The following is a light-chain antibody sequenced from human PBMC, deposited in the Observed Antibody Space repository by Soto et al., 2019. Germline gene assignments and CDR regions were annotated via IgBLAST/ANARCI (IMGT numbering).Light chain of an antibody. J-gene: IGKJ2*01. V-gene: IGKV3-11*01. CDR1: QSVSNY. CDR2: DAS. Sequence: EIVLTQSPAALSLSPGERATLSCRASQSVSNYLAWYQQRPGRAPRLLIYDASHRATGIPAWFSGSGSGTDFTLTINSLEPEDFAVYYCQQRGDRPRTFGQGTKLEIK. CDR3: QQRGDRPRT.